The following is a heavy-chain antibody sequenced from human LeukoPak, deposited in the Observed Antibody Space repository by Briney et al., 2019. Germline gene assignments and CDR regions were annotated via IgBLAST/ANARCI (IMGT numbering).Heavy chain of an antibody. J-gene: IGHJ5*02. V-gene: IGHV1-69*05. D-gene: IGHD1-7*01. CDR1: GGTFSSYA. Sequence: SVKASCKASGGTFSSYAISWVRQAPGQGLEWMGGIIPIFGTANYAQKFQGRVTITTDESTSTAYMELSSLRSEDTAVYYCARGVTGTIVSWFDPWGQGTLVTVSS. CDR2: IIPIFGTA. CDR3: ARGVTGTIVSWFDP.